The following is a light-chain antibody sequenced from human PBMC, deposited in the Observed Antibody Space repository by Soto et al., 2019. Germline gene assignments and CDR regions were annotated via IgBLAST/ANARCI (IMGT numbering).Light chain of an antibody. CDR3: QQYGSSEGLT. J-gene: IGKJ4*01. CDR1: QSVNSSY. V-gene: IGKV3-20*01. Sequence: MVLTQSPGTLSLSPGERATLSCRASQSVNSSYLAWYQQKPGQAPRLLIYGASSRATGIPDRFSGSGSGKDFTLTISRLEPEDFAVYYCQQYGSSEGLTFGGGTKWESK. CDR2: GAS.